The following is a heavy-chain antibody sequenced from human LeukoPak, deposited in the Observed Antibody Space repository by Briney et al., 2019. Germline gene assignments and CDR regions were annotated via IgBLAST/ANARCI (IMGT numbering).Heavy chain of an antibody. V-gene: IGHV3-30*04. D-gene: IGHD5-24*01. Sequence: PGGSLRLSCAASGFIFSASPMHWVRQAPGKGLEWVAVISYDGSNKYYADSVKGRFTISRDNSKNTLYLQMNSLRAEDTAVYYCARGAYGYNYWGQGTLVTVSS. J-gene: IGHJ4*02. CDR2: ISYDGSNK. CDR3: ARGAYGYNY. CDR1: GFIFSASP.